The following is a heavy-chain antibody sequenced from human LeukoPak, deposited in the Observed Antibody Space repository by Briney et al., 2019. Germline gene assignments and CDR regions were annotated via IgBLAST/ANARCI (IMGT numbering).Heavy chain of an antibody. CDR3: AKVAGYSSGWFDAYYFDY. CDR1: GFTFSSYA. CDR2: ISGSGGST. J-gene: IGHJ4*02. D-gene: IGHD6-19*01. Sequence: PGGSVTLSCAASGFTFSSYAMSWVRQAPGKGLEWVSAISGSGGSTYCADSVKGRFTISRDNSKNTLYLQMNSLRAEDTAVYYCAKVAGYSSGWFDAYYFDYWGQGTLVTVSS. V-gene: IGHV3-23*01.